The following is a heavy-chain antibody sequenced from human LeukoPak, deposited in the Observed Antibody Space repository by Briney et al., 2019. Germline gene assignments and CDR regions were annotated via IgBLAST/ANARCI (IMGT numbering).Heavy chain of an antibody. CDR1: GFTFDDYA. CDR3: AKESSGSLRTSFDY. J-gene: IGHJ4*02. D-gene: IGHD6-19*01. CDR2: ISWNSGSI. V-gene: IGHV3-9*01. Sequence: GRSLRLSCAASGFTFDDYAMHWVRQAPGKGLEWVSSISWNSGSIGYADPVKGRFTISRDNAKNSLYLQMNSLRAEDTALYYCAKESSGSLRTSFDYWGQGTLVTVSS.